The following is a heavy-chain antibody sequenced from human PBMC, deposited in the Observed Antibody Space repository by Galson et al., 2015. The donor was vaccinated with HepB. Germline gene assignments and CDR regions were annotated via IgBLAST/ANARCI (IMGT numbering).Heavy chain of an antibody. Sequence: SETLSLTCTVSGGSISSYYWSWIRQPPGKGLEWVGYIYYTGSTNYNPSLKSRVTISVDTSKNQFSLKLRSVTAADTAVYYCARADGVVPVEEYYNWFDPWGQGTLVTVSS. V-gene: IGHV4-59*01. CDR3: ARADGVVPVEEYYNWFDP. J-gene: IGHJ5*02. D-gene: IGHD2-2*01. CDR2: IYYTGST. CDR1: GGSISSYY.